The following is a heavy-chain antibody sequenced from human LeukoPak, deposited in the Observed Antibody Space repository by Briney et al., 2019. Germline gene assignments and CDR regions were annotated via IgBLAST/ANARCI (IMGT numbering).Heavy chain of an antibody. CDR2: IKQDGSEK. J-gene: IGHJ6*03. V-gene: IGHV3-7*01. D-gene: IGHD3-22*01. CDR3: AREVDGVSYYDSSGYLGTRYYYYMDV. CDR1: GFTFSSYW. Sequence: GGSLRLSCAASGFTFSSYWMSWVRQAPGKGLEWVANIKQDGSEKCYVDSVKGRFTISRDNAKNSLYLQMNSLRAEDTAVYYCAREVDGVSYYDSSGYLGTRYYYYMDVWGKGTTVTVSS.